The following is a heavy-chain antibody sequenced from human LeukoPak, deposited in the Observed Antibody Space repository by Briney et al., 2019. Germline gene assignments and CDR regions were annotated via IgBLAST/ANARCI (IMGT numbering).Heavy chain of an antibody. J-gene: IGHJ4*02. CDR2: ISSNGGST. D-gene: IGHD4-11*01. V-gene: IGHV3-64*01. Sequence: PGGSLRLSCAASGFIFSSYAMHWVRQAPGKGLEYVSAISSNGGSTYYANSVKGRFIISRDNSKNTLYLQMGSLRDEDMAVYYCAKDGPPTVTRGSFDYWGQGTLVTVSS. CDR3: AKDGPPTVTRGSFDY. CDR1: GFIFSSYA.